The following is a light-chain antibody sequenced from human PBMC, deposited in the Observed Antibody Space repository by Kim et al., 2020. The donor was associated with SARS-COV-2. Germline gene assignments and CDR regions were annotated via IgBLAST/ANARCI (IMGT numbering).Light chain of an antibody. V-gene: IGKV3-20*01. J-gene: IGKJ4*01. CDR3: QQYGGSPLT. CDR1: EGINGNY. Sequence: PGDTASFSCRASEGINGNYLAWYQQRPGQAPRLLIYGASTRATDIPDRFSGSGSGIDFTLTVTRLEPEDFAVYVCQQYGGSPLTFGGGTKV. CDR2: GAS.